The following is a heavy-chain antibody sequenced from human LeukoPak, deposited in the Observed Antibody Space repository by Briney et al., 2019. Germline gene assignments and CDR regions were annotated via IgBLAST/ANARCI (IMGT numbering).Heavy chain of an antibody. CDR3: ARGIIAAAGPDY. V-gene: IGHV1-2*06. Sequence: ASVRVSCKASGYTFTDYFLHWVRQAPGQGLEWMGHINIRTGDARYAEKLQGRVTMTRDTSISTAYMELSSLRSEDTAVYYCARGIIAAAGPDYWGQGTLVTVSS. D-gene: IGHD6-13*01. CDR2: INIRTGDA. CDR1: GYTFTDYF. J-gene: IGHJ4*02.